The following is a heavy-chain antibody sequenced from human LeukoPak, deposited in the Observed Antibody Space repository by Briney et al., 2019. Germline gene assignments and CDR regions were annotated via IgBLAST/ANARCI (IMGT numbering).Heavy chain of an antibody. V-gene: IGHV3-23*01. CDR1: GFTFTSYA. Sequence: GGSLRLSCAASGFTFTSYAMSWVRQTPGKGLEWVSSVSGSGDGTYYAHSVKGRFTISRDNSKKTLDLHMDSLRAEDRAVYYCAKERLGGNYGDYAVDYWGQGTMVAVSS. CDR2: VSGSGDGT. CDR3: AKERLGGNYGDYAVDY. J-gene: IGHJ4*02. D-gene: IGHD4-17*01.